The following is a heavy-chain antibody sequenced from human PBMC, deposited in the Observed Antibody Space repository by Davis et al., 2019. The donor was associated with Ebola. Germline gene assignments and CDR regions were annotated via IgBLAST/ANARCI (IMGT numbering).Heavy chain of an antibody. CDR2: MYPRDSDI. V-gene: IGHV5-51*01. J-gene: IGHJ4*02. CDR3: ARRGVRGVDY. CDR1: GYSLNTYW. D-gene: IGHD3-10*01. Sequence: GGSLRLSCKISGYSLNTYWIGWVRQPPDKGLEWMGVMYPRDSDIRYSPSFKGQVTMSADTSINTAYLQWSSLKASDTAMYYCARRGVRGVDYWGQGTLVTVSS.